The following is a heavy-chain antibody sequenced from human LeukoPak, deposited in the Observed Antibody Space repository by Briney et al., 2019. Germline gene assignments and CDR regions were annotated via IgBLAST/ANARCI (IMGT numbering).Heavy chain of an antibody. CDR2: IYYSGST. J-gene: IGHJ3*02. CDR1: GGSISSSSYY. V-gene: IGHV4-39*07. D-gene: IGHD2-21*02. CDR3: ARLEVDLSGDSDASDI. Sequence: SETLSLTCTVSGGSISSSSYYWGWIRQPPGKGLEWIGSIYYSGSTYHNPSLKSRVTLSVDPSKNQVSLKVTSVIAADTAVYYCARLEVDLSGDSDASDIWGHGTMVTVSS.